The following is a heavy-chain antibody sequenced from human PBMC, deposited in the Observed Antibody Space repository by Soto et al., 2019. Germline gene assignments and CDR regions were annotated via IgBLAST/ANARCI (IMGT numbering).Heavy chain of an antibody. CDR3: ARVGPGVAVAATLHYYYYMEV. Sequence: GASVKVSCKASGYTFTSYGISWVRQAPGQGREWMGWISAYNGNTNYAQKLQGRVTMTTDTSTSTAYMELRSLRSDDTAVYYCARVGPGVAVAATLHYYYYMEVWGKGTTVTVSS. J-gene: IGHJ6*03. CDR2: ISAYNGNT. CDR1: GYTFTSYG. V-gene: IGHV1-18*01. D-gene: IGHD2-15*01.